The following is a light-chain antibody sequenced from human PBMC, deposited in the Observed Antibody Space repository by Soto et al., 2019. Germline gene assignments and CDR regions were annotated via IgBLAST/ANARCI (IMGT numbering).Light chain of an antibody. V-gene: IGKV1-39*01. J-gene: IGKJ3*01. CDR2: AAY. CDR3: QQSYSNPQFT. CDR1: QSISSY. Sequence: DIQMTQSPSSLSASVGDRVTSTCLASQSISSYLNWYQQKPGKAPKLLIYAAYSLQSGVPSRFSGSGSGTAFTLTISSLQPEDFATYYCQQSYSNPQFTFGPGTKVDIK.